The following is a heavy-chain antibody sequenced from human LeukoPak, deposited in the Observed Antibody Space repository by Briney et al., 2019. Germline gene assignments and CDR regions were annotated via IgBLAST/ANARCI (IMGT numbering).Heavy chain of an antibody. J-gene: IGHJ3*02. CDR3: AGYDILTGEGQNAFDI. CDR2: INPNSGGT. CDR1: GYTFTGHC. V-gene: IGHV1-2*02. D-gene: IGHD3-9*01. Sequence: GASVKVSCKASGYTFTGHCIHWVRQAPGQGLEWMGWINPNSGGTNYAQKFQGRVTMTRDTSISTAYMELSRLRSDDTAVYYCAGYDILTGEGQNAFDIWGRGTMVTVSS.